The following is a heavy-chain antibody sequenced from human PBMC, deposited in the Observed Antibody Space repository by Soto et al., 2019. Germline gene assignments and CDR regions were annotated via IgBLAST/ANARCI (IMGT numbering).Heavy chain of an antibody. J-gene: IGHJ3*01. CDR1: GYSFSSYW. D-gene: IGHD1-26*01. V-gene: IGHV5-10-1*03. CDR2: IDPRDSNT. Sequence: EMQLVQSGAEVKKPGESLRISCKGSGYSFSSYWISWVRQMPGKGLEWMGRIDPRDSNTKYSPSFQGHVTFSADKSVRTVYLQWTRLTASDTAVYYCAKGGDGTPPGDAFDVWGRGTVVTVSS. CDR3: AKGGDGTPPGDAFDV.